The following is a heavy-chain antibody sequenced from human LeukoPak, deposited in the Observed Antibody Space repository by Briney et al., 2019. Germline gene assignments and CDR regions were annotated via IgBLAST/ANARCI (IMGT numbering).Heavy chain of an antibody. CDR1: GFTLSTYY. Sequence: ASVKVSCKASGFTLSTYYMHWVRQAPGQGLEWMGIIDPSGGGTSYAQEVQGRVTMTRDTSTSTIYMELRSLRSDDTAVYYCARGGDYGDYFEHWGQGTLVTVSS. V-gene: IGHV1-46*01. CDR2: IDPSGGGT. J-gene: IGHJ4*02. CDR3: ARGGDYGDYFEH. D-gene: IGHD4-17*01.